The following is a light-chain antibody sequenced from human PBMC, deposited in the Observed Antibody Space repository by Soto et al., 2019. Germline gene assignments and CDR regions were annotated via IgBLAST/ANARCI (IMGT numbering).Light chain of an antibody. J-gene: IGLJ1*01. CDR1: SSDVGAYNY. CDR3: SSLTTSFTYV. CDR2: EVS. Sequence: QSALAQPASVSGPPGRSVAISCTGTSSDVGAYNYISWYQQHPGKAPKLLLSEVSNRPSGVSDRFSGSKSGNTASLTISGLQAEDEADYYCSSLTTSFTYVFGTGTKVTVL. V-gene: IGLV2-14*01.